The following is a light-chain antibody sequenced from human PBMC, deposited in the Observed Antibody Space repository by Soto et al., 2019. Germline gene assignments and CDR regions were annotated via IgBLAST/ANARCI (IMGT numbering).Light chain of an antibody. Sequence: AIQLTQSPSSLSASVGDRVTITCRASQGISSALAWYQQKPGKAPKLLIYDASSLESGVPSRFSGSGSGTDFTFTINSLQPEDIGTYYCQHYNSLPITFGQGTRLEIK. V-gene: IGKV1-13*02. J-gene: IGKJ5*01. CDR1: QGISSA. CDR3: QHYNSLPIT. CDR2: DAS.